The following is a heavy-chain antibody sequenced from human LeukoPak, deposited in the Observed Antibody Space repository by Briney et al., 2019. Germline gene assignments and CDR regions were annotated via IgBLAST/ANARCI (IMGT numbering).Heavy chain of an antibody. CDR2: IRYDGSNK. Sequence: GGSLRLSCAASGFTFSSYAMHWVRQAPGKGLEWVTFIRYDGSNKYYADSVKGRFTISRDNSKNTLYLQMNSLRAEDTAVYYCAKGRSGSHYDAFDIWGQGTMVTVSS. D-gene: IGHD1-26*01. V-gene: IGHV3-30*02. CDR3: AKGRSGSHYDAFDI. CDR1: GFTFSSYA. J-gene: IGHJ3*02.